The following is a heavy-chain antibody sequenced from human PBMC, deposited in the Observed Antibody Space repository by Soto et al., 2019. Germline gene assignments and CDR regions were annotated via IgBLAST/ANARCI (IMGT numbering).Heavy chain of an antibody. D-gene: IGHD3-10*01. V-gene: IGHV3-7*01. CDR2: IKQDGSEK. CDR1: GFTFSNYW. Sequence: EVQLVESGGGLVQPGGSLRLSCAASGFTFSNYWMSWVRQAPGKGLEWVANIKQDGSEKYYVDSVKGRFTISRDNAKKSLNPQKNRLSAVKAAVYYCARASYYDGASVDYWGQGTLVTVSS. CDR3: ARASYYDGASVDY. J-gene: IGHJ4*02.